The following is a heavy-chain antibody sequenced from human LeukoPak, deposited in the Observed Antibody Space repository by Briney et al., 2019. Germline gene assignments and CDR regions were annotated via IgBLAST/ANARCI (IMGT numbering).Heavy chain of an antibody. J-gene: IGHJ5*02. CDR2: INHSGST. Sequence: SETLSLTCAVYGGSFSGYYWSWIRQPPGKGLEWIGEINHSGSTNYNPSLKSRVTISVDTSKNQFSLKLSSVTAADTAVYYCARISRCSSTSCYVLEARGSNWFDPWGQGTLVTVSS. CDR3: ARISRCSSTSCYVLEARGSNWFDP. V-gene: IGHV4-34*01. D-gene: IGHD2-2*01. CDR1: GGSFSGYY.